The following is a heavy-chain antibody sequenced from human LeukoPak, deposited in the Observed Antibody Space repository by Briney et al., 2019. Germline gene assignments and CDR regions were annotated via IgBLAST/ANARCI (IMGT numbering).Heavy chain of an antibody. CDR3: ASYLVGAKRSFDY. CDR2: INSSGGST. CDR1: GFTFRSYA. Sequence: GGSLRLSCVASGFTFRSYAMSWVRQAPGKGLEWVSTINSSGGSTYYADSLKGRFTISRDISKNTLYLQMNSLRAEDTAVYYCASYLVGAKRSFDYWGQGTLVTVSS. J-gene: IGHJ4*02. D-gene: IGHD1-26*01. V-gene: IGHV3-23*01.